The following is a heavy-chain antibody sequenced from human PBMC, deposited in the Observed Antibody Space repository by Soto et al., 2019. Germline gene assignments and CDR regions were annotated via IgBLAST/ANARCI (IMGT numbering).Heavy chain of an antibody. D-gene: IGHD1-26*01. J-gene: IGHJ6*02. CDR1: GGTFSSYA. Sequence: GASVKVSCKASGGTFSSYAISWVRQAPGQGLEWMGGIIPIFGTANYAHKFQGRVTITADESTSTAYMELSSLRSEDTAVYYCARDPGGACYCYYGMDVWGQGPTAPVSS. V-gene: IGHV1-69*13. CDR2: IIPIFGTA. CDR3: ARDPGGACYCYYGMDV.